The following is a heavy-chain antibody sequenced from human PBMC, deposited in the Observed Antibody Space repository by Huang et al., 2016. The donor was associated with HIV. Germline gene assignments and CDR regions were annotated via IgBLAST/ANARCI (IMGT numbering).Heavy chain of an antibody. CDR1: GYSFTNYD. D-gene: IGHD5-18*01. CDR2: MNPNKGNT. Sequence: QVHLVQSGAEVKKPGASVKVSCKASGYSFTNYDIHWVRQATGQGLEWRGWMNPNKGNTGYAQKFQGRVTMTRNTSISTAYMELTTLRPDDTAVYYCARGSYALRNWIDPWGQGTPVTVSS. CDR3: ARGSYALRNWIDP. V-gene: IGHV1-8*01. J-gene: IGHJ5*02.